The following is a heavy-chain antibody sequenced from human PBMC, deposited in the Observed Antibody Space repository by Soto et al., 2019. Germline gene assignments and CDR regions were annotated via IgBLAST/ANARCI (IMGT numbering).Heavy chain of an antibody. V-gene: IGHV4-59*11. CDR1: GXSMSSHY. D-gene: IGHD3-16*01. CDR3: ARADPDASVGY. J-gene: IGHJ4*02. Sequence: RSLTCTVSGXSMSSHYWTWLRQPPGKGLEWIGYISYSGSTYYNPSLKSRVTISADTSRNQFSLKLSSVIAADTAVYYCARADPDASVGYWGQGTLVTVSS. CDR2: ISYSGST.